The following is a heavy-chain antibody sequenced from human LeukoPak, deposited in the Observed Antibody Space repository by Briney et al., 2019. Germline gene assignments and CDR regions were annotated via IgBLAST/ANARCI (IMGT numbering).Heavy chain of an antibody. Sequence: GGSLRLSCAASGFTFSTCAMSWVRQTPGEGLEWVSSISSTGGSTYYADSVKGRFTISRDNSKNLLYLQMNSLRIEDTAIYFCTRAYAIGWYYFDYWGQGTLVAVSS. CDR1: GFTFSTCA. CDR3: TRAYAIGWYYFDY. D-gene: IGHD6-19*01. CDR2: ISSTGGST. V-gene: IGHV3-23*01. J-gene: IGHJ4*02.